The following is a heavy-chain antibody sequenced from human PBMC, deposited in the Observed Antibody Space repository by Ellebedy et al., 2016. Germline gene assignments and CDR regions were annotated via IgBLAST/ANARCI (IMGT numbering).Heavy chain of an antibody. D-gene: IGHD6-6*01. Sequence: GGSLRLSXAASGFTFSSYSMNWVRQAPGKGLEWVSSISSSSSYIYYADSVKGRFTISRDNAKNSLYLQMNSLRAEDTAVYYCARDNVRDSSSSAGNWWVWFDPWGQGTLVTVSS. J-gene: IGHJ5*02. CDR3: ARDNVRDSSSSAGNWWVWFDP. CDR2: ISSSSSYI. V-gene: IGHV3-21*01. CDR1: GFTFSSYS.